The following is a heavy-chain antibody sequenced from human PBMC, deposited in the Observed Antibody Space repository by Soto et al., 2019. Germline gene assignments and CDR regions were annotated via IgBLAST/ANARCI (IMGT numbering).Heavy chain of an antibody. D-gene: IGHD2-21*02. CDR3: ASHCGGDCYSRSPPYYYYGMDV. CDR2: IIPIFGTA. J-gene: IGHJ6*02. Sequence: QVQLVQSGAEVKKPGSSVKVSCKASGGTFSSYAISWGRQAPGHGLEWMGGIIPIFGTADYAQKFQGRVTITADESTSTAYMELSSLSSEDTAVYYCASHCGGDCYSRSPPYYYYGMDVWGQGTTVTVSS. CDR1: GGTFSSYA. V-gene: IGHV1-69*12.